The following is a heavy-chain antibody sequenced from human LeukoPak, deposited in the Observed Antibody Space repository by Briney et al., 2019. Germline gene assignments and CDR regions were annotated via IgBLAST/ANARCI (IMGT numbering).Heavy chain of an antibody. Sequence: GGSLRLSCAASGFTFSDHYMYWVRQAPGKGLEWVGCTRNKAHSYTTEYAASVKGRFTISRDDSKNSLYLQMNSLKTEDTAVYYCARAVATIWGNYFDYWGQGTLVTVSS. V-gene: IGHV3-72*01. D-gene: IGHD5-12*01. CDR1: GFTFSDHY. CDR3: ARAVATIWGNYFDY. CDR2: TRNKAHSYTT. J-gene: IGHJ4*02.